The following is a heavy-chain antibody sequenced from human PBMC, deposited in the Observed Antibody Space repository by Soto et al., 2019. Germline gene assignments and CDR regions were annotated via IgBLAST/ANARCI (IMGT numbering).Heavy chain of an antibody. CDR1: GFTFSSYG. D-gene: IGHD6-13*01. CDR3: AKDRMEAAGTTCYYYYYGMDV. CDR2: ISYDGSNK. J-gene: IGHJ6*02. V-gene: IGHV3-30*18. Sequence: QVQLVESGGGVVQPGRSLRLSCAASGFTFSSYGMHWVRQAPGKGLEWVAVISYDGSNKYYADSVKGRFTISRDNSKNTLYLQMNSLRAEDTAVYYCAKDRMEAAGTTCYYYYYGMDVWGQGTTVTVSS.